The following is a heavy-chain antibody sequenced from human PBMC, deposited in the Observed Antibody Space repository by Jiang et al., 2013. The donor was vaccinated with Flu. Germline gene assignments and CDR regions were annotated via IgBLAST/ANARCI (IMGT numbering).Heavy chain of an antibody. CDR2: SGSGGST. V-gene: IGHV3-23*01. J-gene: IGHJ3*02. CDR3: AKGMTYYDFSRGDDAFDI. Sequence: SGSGGSTYYADSVKGRFTISRDNSKNTLYLQMNSLRAEDTAVYYCAKGMTYYDFSRGDDAFDIWGQGTMVTVSS. D-gene: IGHD3-3*01.